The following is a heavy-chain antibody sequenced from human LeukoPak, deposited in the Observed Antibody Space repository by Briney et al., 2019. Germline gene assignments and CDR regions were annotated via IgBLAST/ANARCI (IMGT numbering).Heavy chain of an antibody. V-gene: IGHV1-24*01. CDR3: ATDRGSSGYYYGDYYYYGMGV. Sequence: ASVKVSCKVSGYTLTELSMHWVRQAPGKGLEWMGGFDPEDGETIYAQKFQGRVTMTEDTSTDTAYMELSSLRSEDTAVYYCATDRGSSGYYYGDYYYYGMGVWGQGTTVTVSS. J-gene: IGHJ6*02. D-gene: IGHD3-22*01. CDR1: GYTLTELS. CDR2: FDPEDGET.